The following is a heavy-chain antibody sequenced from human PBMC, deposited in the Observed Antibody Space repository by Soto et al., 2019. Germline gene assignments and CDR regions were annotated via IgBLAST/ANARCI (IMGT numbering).Heavy chain of an antibody. CDR2: MDPSRGSA. CDR1: GYTFINYF. V-gene: IGHV1-46*01. J-gene: IGHJ3*01. Sequence: QAQLLQSGAEVKKPGASVKVSCKASGYTFINYFIHWVRQAPGQRLEWIGIMDPSRGSADYAQKFQGRVTMPTDVSTRTVFMDLSSLRSEDTAVYYCARPLIGNTVDLWGQGTTVIVSS. D-gene: IGHD1-7*01. CDR3: ARPLIGNTVDL.